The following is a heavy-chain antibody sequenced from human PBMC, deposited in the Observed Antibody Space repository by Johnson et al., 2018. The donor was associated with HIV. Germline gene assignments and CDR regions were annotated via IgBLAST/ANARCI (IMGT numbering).Heavy chain of an antibody. CDR1: GFTSSSYW. D-gene: IGHD2-15*01. CDR3: VRDPAFAAFDI. CDR2: IKGDGSST. J-gene: IGHJ3*02. V-gene: IGHV3-74*03. Sequence: VQLVESGGGVVQPGGSLRLSCAASGFTSSSYWMHWIRQTPGKGLAWVSRIKGDGSSTAYADSVQGRFTISRDNAMQTLYLQMNSLRADDTAVYYCVRDPAFAAFDIWGRGTMVSVSS.